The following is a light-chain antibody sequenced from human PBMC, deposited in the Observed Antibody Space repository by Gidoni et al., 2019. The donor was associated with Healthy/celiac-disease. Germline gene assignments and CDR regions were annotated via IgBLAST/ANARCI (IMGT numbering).Light chain of an antibody. CDR1: KLGDKY. CDR2: QDS. Sequence: SYELTQPPTVSVSPGQTASITCSVDKLGDKYACWYQQKPGLSPVLVIYQDSKRPSGIPERFTGSNSGNTATLTISGTQAMDEADYYCQAWDSSTGVFGGGTKLTVL. V-gene: IGLV3-1*01. CDR3: QAWDSSTGV. J-gene: IGLJ2*01.